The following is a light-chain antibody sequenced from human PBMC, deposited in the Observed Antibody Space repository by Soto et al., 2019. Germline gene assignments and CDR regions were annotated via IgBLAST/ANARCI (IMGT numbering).Light chain of an antibody. Sequence: QSALTQPPSASGSPGQSVTISCTGTSSDVGGYNDVSWFQQHPGQAPKLMIYEVSARPSGVPNRFSGSKSGNAASLTVSGLEAEDEADYYCLSYTNGADYVFGTGTKLTVL. J-gene: IGLJ1*01. CDR1: SSDVGGYND. CDR3: LSYTNGADYV. V-gene: IGLV2-8*01. CDR2: EVS.